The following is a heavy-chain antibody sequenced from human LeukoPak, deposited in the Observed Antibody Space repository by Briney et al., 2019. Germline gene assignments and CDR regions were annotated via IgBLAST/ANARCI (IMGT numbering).Heavy chain of an antibody. J-gene: IGHJ4*02. Sequence: SVTVSCKASGGTFSSYGISWVRQAPGQGLEWMGGIIPIFGTGNYAQKFQGRVTITADESTRTAYMELSSLRSEDTAVYYCARAFDNYYNSSGYDFDYWGQGTLVTVSS. V-gene: IGHV1-69*13. CDR1: GGTFSSYG. D-gene: IGHD3-22*01. CDR3: ARAFDNYYNSSGYDFDY. CDR2: IIPIFGTG.